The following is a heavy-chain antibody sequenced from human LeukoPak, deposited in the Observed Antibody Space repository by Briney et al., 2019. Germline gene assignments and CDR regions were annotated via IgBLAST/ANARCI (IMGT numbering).Heavy chain of an antibody. D-gene: IGHD1-1*01. CDR2: IHHSGST. CDR1: GGSISSSSYY. V-gene: IGHV4-39*07. J-gene: IGHJ4*02. CDR3: ARVNWSPDY. Sequence: PSETLSLTCTVSGGSISSSSYYWGWIRQPPGKGLEWIGSIHHSGSTYYNSSLKSRVTISVDTSKNQFSLKVSSVTAADTAVYYCARVNWSPDYWGQGTLVTVSS.